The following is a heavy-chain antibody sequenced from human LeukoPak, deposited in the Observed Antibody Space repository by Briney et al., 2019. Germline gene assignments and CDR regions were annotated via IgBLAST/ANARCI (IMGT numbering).Heavy chain of an antibody. J-gene: IGHJ4*02. Sequence: SETLSLTCAVYGGSFSGYYWSWIRQPPGKGLEWIGEINHSGSTNYNPSLKSRVTISVDTSKNQFSLKLSSVTAADTAVYYCARGSHCTNGVCYLSSLDYWGQGTLVTVPS. D-gene: IGHD2-8*01. V-gene: IGHV4-34*01. CDR1: GGSFSGYY. CDR3: ARGSHCTNGVCYLSSLDY. CDR2: INHSGST.